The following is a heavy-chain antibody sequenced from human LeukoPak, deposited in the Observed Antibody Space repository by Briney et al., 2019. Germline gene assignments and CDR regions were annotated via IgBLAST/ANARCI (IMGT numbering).Heavy chain of an antibody. Sequence: ASMKVSCKAFGYSFSSYGFSWGGQVPGQGLEGMGGISAYNGNRSSAQNFQGRLTMTTDTSTSTAYMELRSLRSDDTAVYYCARDLSYDSIWGSYRFDYWGQGSLVTVSS. CDR2: ISAYNGNR. V-gene: IGHV1-18*01. CDR1: GYSFSSYG. CDR3: ARDLSYDSIWGSYRFDY. D-gene: IGHD3-16*02. J-gene: IGHJ4*02.